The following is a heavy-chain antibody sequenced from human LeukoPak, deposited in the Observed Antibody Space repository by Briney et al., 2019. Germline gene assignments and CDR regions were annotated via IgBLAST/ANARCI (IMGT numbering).Heavy chain of an antibody. V-gene: IGHV4-39*01. CDR3: ARDTGNFDVDY. CDR2: ILYSGST. J-gene: IGHJ4*02. CDR1: GGSISSSSAY. D-gene: IGHD1-26*01. Sequence: PSETLSLTCTVSGGSISSSSAYWGWIRQFPGRGLEWMGSILYSGSTYYIPSLKTRLTISAHTSKNQFSLKLSSVTAADRAVYYCARDTGNFDVDYWGQGTLVTVSS.